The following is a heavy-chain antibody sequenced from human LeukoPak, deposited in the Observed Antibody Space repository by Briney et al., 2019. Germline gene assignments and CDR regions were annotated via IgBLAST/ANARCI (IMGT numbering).Heavy chain of an antibody. V-gene: IGHV3-33*01. Sequence: PGGSLRLSCAASGFTLSNYGMHCVRHAPGKGLEWVAVIWYDESNEYYADSVKGRFTISRDNAKNSLYLQMNSLRAEDTAVYYCARDKRSDLLGNNYYYYYGMDVWGQGTTVTVSS. CDR3: ARDKRSDLLGNNYYYYYGMDV. D-gene: IGHD2-8*02. CDR1: GFTLSNYG. J-gene: IGHJ6*02. CDR2: IWYDESNE.